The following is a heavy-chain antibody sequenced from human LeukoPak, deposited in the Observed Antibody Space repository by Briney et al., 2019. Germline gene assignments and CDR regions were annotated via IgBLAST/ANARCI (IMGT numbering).Heavy chain of an antibody. V-gene: IGHV4-59*08. Sequence: PSETLSLTCTVSGDSLSSHYWSWIQQPPGKGLEWIGYIYGSGSTHYDPFLRSRVTISEDTSKNQFSLKLTSVTAADTAVYYCARNVGWYSHDSWGQGTLVTVSS. CDR2: IYGSGST. J-gene: IGHJ4*02. CDR3: ARNVGWYSHDS. CDR1: GDSLSSHY. D-gene: IGHD6-19*01.